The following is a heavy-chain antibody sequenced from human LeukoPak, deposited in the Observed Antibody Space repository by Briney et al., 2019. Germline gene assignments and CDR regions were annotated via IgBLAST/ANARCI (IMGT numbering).Heavy chain of an antibody. V-gene: IGHV3-48*03. CDR2: ISSSGSTI. CDR3: AREAEPFDAFDI. D-gene: IGHD1-26*01. Sequence: GGSLRLSCAASGFTFSSYEMSWVRQAPGKGLEWVSYISSSGSTIYYADSVKGRFTISRDNAKNSLYLQMNSLRAEDTAVYYCAREAEPFDAFDIWGQGTMVTVSS. CDR1: GFTFSSYE. J-gene: IGHJ3*02.